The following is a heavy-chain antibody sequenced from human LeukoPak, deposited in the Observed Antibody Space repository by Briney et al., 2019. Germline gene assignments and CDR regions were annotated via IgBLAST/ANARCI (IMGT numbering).Heavy chain of an antibody. CDR3: AMGQGDYDFDY. CDR2: INPNSGGT. D-gene: IGHD4-17*01. J-gene: IGHJ4*02. V-gene: IGHV1-2*02. Sequence: ASVKVSCKASGYTFTSYGISWVRQAPGQGLEWMGWINPNSGGTNYAQKFQGRVTMTRDTYITTAYMELGSLRSDDTAVYYCAMGQGDYDFDYWGQGTLVTVSS. CDR1: GYTFTSYG.